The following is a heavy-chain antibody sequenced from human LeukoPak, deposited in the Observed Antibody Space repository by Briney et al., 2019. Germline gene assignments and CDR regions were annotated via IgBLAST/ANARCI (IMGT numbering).Heavy chain of an antibody. J-gene: IGHJ6*02. CDR3: ARGSESSSSWYYYYYYGMDV. CDR2: IYYSGST. CDR1: GGSISSYY. V-gene: IGHV4-59*01. D-gene: IGHD6-13*01. Sequence: NPSETLSLTCTVSGGSISSYYWSWIRQPPGKGLEWIGYIYYSGSTNYNPSLKSRVTISVDTSKNQFSLQLSSVTAADTAVYYCARGSESSSSWYYYYYYGMDVWGQGTTVTVSS.